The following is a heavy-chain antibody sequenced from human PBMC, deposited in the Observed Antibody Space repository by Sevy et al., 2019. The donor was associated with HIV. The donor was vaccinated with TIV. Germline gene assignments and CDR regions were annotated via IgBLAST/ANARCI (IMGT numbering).Heavy chain of an antibody. CDR3: AREDSSGWSDAFDI. J-gene: IGHJ3*02. D-gene: IGHD6-19*01. Sequence: GSLRLSCAASGFTFSSYSMNWVRQAPGKGLEWVSYISSSSSTIYYADSVKGRFTISRDNAKNSLYLQMNSLRAEDTAVYYCAREDSSGWSDAFDIWGQGTMVTVSS. V-gene: IGHV3-48*01. CDR2: ISSSSSTI. CDR1: GFTFSSYS.